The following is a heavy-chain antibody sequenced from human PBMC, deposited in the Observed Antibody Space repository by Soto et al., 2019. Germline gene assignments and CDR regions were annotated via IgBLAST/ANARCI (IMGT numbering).Heavy chain of an antibody. Sequence: SETLSLTCTVSGGSISSYYWSWIRQPPGKGLEWIGYIYYSGSTNYNPSLKSRVTISVDTSKNQFSLELSSVTAADTAVYYCARSYSSSWYIGYWGQGTQVTVSS. J-gene: IGHJ4*02. CDR1: GGSISSYY. V-gene: IGHV4-59*01. CDR2: IYYSGST. D-gene: IGHD6-13*01. CDR3: ARSYSSSWYIGY.